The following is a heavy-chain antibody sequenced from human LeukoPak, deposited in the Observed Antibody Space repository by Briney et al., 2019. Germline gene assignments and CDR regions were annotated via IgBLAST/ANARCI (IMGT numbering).Heavy chain of an antibody. CDR1: GDSVSSNSAA. CDR3: ARDLKSGRVAGTPDNWFDP. CDR2: TYYRSKWYN. Sequence: SQTLSLTCAISGDSVSSNSAAWNWIRQSPSRGLEWLGRTYYRSKWYNDYAVSVKSRITINPDTPKNQFSLQLNSVTPEDTAVYYCARDLKSGRVAGTPDNWFDPWGQGTLVTVSS. V-gene: IGHV6-1*01. D-gene: IGHD6-19*01. J-gene: IGHJ5*02.